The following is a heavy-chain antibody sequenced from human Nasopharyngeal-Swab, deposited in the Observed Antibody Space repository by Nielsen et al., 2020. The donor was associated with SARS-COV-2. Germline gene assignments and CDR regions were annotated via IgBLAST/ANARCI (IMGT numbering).Heavy chain of an antibody. CDR1: GGSISSYY. Sequence: GSLRLSCTVSGGSISSYYWSWIRQPPGKGLEWIGYIYYSGSTNYNPSLKSRVTISVDTSKNQFSLKLSSVTAADTAVYYCARAPYDFWSGYQGCYYYYMDVWGKGTTVTVSS. CDR3: ARAPYDFWSGYQGCYYYYMDV. CDR2: IYYSGST. D-gene: IGHD3-3*01. V-gene: IGHV4-59*01. J-gene: IGHJ6*03.